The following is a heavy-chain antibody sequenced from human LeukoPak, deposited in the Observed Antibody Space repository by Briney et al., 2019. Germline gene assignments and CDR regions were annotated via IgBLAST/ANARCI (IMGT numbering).Heavy chain of an antibody. CDR3: ARVTGYMIEDYYDY. J-gene: IGHJ4*02. Sequence: SETLSLTCTVSGGSISSYYWSWIRQPPGKGREWIGYIYYSGSTNYNPSLKSRVTISVDTSKNQFSLKLSSVTAADTAVYYCARVTGYMIEDYYDYWGQGTLVTVSS. D-gene: IGHD3-22*01. V-gene: IGHV4-59*01. CDR2: IYYSGST. CDR1: GGSISSYY.